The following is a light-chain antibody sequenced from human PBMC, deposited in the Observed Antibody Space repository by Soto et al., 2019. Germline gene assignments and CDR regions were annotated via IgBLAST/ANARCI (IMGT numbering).Light chain of an antibody. V-gene: IGKV3-20*01. CDR2: GAS. J-gene: IGKJ4*01. Sequence: EIVLTQSPGTLSLSPGERATLSCRASQTLNNNYLAWYQQKPGQAPRLFIYGASSRATGVPDRFSGSGSGTDFTLTINSLQSEDFAIYYCQPYNNWPLTFGGGTKVESK. CDR1: QTLNNNY. CDR3: QPYNNWPLT.